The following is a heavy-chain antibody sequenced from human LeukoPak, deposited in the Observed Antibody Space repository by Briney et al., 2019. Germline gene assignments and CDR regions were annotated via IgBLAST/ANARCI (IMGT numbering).Heavy chain of an antibody. Sequence: PSETLSLTCGVHGGSFSAYYWSWIRQPPGKGLEWIGEISHSGSTNYNPSRKSRVTISADTSKNQFSLKLTSVTAADTAVYYCARALIACSSTTCYRGNFDHWGQEALVTVS. CDR2: ISHSGST. D-gene: IGHD2-2*01. CDR1: GGSFSAYY. J-gene: IGHJ4*02. V-gene: IGHV4-34*01. CDR3: ARALIACSSTTCYRGNFDH.